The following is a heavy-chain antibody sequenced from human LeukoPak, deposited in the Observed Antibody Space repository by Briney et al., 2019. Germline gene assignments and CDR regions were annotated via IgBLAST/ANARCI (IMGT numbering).Heavy chain of an antibody. J-gene: IGHJ4*02. CDR2: INLDGTET. CDR3: TRDRGWQSFDY. Sequence: PGGSLRLSCAASGFIFSTYWMTWVRQAPGKGLERVANINLDGTETYYMDFVKGRFTISRDNAKNSLYLQMNSLRAEDTAVYYCTRDRGWQSFDYWGQGTLVTVSS. D-gene: IGHD3-10*01. V-gene: IGHV3-7*01. CDR1: GFIFSTYW.